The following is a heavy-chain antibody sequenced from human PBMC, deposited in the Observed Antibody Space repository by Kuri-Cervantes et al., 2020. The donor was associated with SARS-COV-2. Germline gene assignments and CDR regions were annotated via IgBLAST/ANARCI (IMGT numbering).Heavy chain of an antibody. V-gene: IGHV3-30*18. CDR2: ISYDGSNK. J-gene: IGHJ4*02. Sequence: GESLKIFCAASGFTFSSYGMHWVRQAPGKGLEWVAVISYDGSNKYYADSVKGRFTISRDNSKNTLYLQMNSLRAEDTAVYYCAKGGDMIVVVILRYWGQGTLVTVSS. CDR1: GFTFSSYG. D-gene: IGHD3-22*01. CDR3: AKGGDMIVVVILRY.